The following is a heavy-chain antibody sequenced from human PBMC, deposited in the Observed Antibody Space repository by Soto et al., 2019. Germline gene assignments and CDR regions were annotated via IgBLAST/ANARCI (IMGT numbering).Heavy chain of an antibody. CDR1: GGSFSGYY. D-gene: IGHD2-2*01. J-gene: IGHJ4*02. CDR3: ARVRTEYAGLDY. Sequence: SETLSLTCAVYGGSFSGYYWSWIRQPPGKGLEWIGEINHSGSTNYNPSLKSRVTISVDTSKNQFSLRLRSVTAAVTAVYFCARVRTEYAGLDYWGQGTLVTVSS. V-gene: IGHV4-34*01. CDR2: INHSGST.